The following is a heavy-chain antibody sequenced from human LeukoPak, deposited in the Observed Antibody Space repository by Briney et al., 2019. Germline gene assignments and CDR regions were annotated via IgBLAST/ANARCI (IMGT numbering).Heavy chain of an antibody. CDR1: GYTFTDYE. D-gene: IGHD3-10*01. Sequence: ASVKVSCQASGYTFTDYEIHWVRQAPGQGLEWMGWINPNSGSTNYAQRFRGRVTMTRDTSTITVYLEVNSLRSDDTAVYYCARQGYGSGRRLGLDVWGQGTTVTVSS. CDR2: INPNSGST. CDR3: ARQGYGSGRRLGLDV. V-gene: IGHV1-2*02. J-gene: IGHJ6*02.